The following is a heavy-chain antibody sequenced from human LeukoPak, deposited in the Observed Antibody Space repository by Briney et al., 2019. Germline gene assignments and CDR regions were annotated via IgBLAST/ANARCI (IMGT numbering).Heavy chain of an antibody. V-gene: IGHV3-53*01. Sequence: SGGSLRLSCAASGFTVSSNYMSWVRQAPGKGLEWVSVLYSGGSIYYAESVKGRFTISRDNSRNTLYLQMNSLRAEDTAVYYCARGTYYDSSCYHFDYWGQGTLVTVSS. CDR2: LYSGGSI. J-gene: IGHJ4*02. CDR1: GFTVSSNY. CDR3: ARGTYYDSSCYHFDY. D-gene: IGHD3-22*01.